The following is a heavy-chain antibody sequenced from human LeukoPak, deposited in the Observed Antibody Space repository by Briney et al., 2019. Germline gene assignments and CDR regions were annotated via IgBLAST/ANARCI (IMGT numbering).Heavy chain of an antibody. CDR2: IDWDDEK. CDR3: ARHSSSWFFDY. Sequence: SGPTLVNPTQTLXLTCAFSGFSLSTSGMCVSWIRQPPGKALEWLARIDWDDEKYYSTSLKTRLTISKDTSKNQVVLAMTNLDPEDTATYYCARHSSSWFFDYWGQGTLVTVSS. J-gene: IGHJ4*02. V-gene: IGHV2-70*11. CDR1: GFSLSTSGMC. D-gene: IGHD6-13*01.